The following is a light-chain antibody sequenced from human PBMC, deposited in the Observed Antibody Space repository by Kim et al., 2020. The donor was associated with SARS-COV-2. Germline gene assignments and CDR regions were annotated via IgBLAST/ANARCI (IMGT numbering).Light chain of an antibody. V-gene: IGKV1-27*01. J-gene: IGKJ1*01. Sequence: DIQMTQSPSSLSASVGDRVTITCRASHGISNYLAWYQQKPGQVPKLLIYGASTLQSGVPSRFSGSGSGTDFTLTISSLQPEDVATYYCQKYNSAPRTFGQGTKVDIK. CDR3: QKYNSAPRT. CDR2: GAS. CDR1: HGISNY.